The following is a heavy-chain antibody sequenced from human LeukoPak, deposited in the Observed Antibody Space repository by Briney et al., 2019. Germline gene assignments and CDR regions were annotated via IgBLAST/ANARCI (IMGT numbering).Heavy chain of an antibody. Sequence: PSETLSLTCAVYGGSFSGYYWSWIRQPPGKGLEWMGEINHSGSTNYNPSLKSRVTISVDTSKNQFSLKLSSVTAADTAVYYCARDGEFRYYYDSSGYYFDYWGQGTLVTVSS. D-gene: IGHD3-22*01. V-gene: IGHV4-34*01. J-gene: IGHJ4*02. CDR2: INHSGST. CDR3: ARDGEFRYYYDSSGYYFDY. CDR1: GGSFSGYY.